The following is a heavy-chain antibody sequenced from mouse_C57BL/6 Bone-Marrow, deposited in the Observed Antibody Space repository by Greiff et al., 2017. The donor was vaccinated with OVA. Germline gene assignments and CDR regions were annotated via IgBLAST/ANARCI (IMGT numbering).Heavy chain of an antibody. CDR3: AREGLLLRAMDY. CDR1: GYSITSGYY. D-gene: IGHD1-1*01. J-gene: IGHJ4*01. V-gene: IGHV3-6*01. Sequence: EVKLQESGPGLVKPSQSLSLTCSVTGYSITSGYYWNWIRQFPGNKLEWMGYISYDGSNNYNPSLKNRISITRDTSKNQFFLKLNSVTTEDTATYYCAREGLLLRAMDYWGQGTSVTVSS. CDR2: ISYDGSN.